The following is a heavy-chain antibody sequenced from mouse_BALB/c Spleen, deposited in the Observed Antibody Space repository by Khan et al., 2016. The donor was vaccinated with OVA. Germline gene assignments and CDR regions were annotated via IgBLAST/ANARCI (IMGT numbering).Heavy chain of an antibody. CDR1: GFSLTGYG. V-gene: IGHV2-6-7*01. D-gene: IGHD2-10*01. J-gene: IGHJ4*01. CDR2: IWGDGST. CDR3: ARAYYGNYREAMDY. Sequence: QVQLKQSGPGLVAPSQSLSITCTVSGFSLTGYGVNWVRQPPGKGLEWLGMIWGDGSTDYNSALKSRLNLSKDNSKSQVFLKMNRLQTDDTARYYCARAYYGNYREAMDYWGQGTSVNVSS.